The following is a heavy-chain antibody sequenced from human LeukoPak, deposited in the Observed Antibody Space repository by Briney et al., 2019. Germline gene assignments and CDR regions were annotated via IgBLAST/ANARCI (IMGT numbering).Heavy chain of an antibody. CDR1: GYTFTSYY. CDR3: AREVPYDSSRYYQPFDY. D-gene: IGHD3-22*01. CDR2: INPSGGST. J-gene: IGHJ4*02. Sequence: ASVKVSCKASGYTFTSYYMHCVRQDPGQGLEWMGLINPSGGSTSYAQKFQGRVTMTRDTSTSTAYMELRSLRSDDTAVYYCAREVPYDSSRYYQPFDYWGQGTLVTVSS. V-gene: IGHV1-46*01.